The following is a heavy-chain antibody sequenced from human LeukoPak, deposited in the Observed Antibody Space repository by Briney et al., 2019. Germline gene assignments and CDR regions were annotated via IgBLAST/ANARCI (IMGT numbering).Heavy chain of an antibody. Sequence: GGSLRLSCAASGFTFTTYDMHWVRQAPGKGLEWVSAIGTVGDTYYPGSLKGRFTISRENAKNSLFLQMNSQTAGDTAVYYCVREGYSSAWYNWFFDLWGRGTLVTVSS. CDR2: IGTVGDT. J-gene: IGHJ2*01. V-gene: IGHV3-13*01. CDR1: GFTFTTYD. D-gene: IGHD6-19*01. CDR3: VREGYSSAWYNWFFDL.